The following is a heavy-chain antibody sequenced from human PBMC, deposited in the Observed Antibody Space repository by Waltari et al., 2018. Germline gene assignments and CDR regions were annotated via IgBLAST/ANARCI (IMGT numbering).Heavy chain of an antibody. CDR3: ARRRGSYHYYFDY. CDR2: IYYSGST. Sequence: QVQLQESGPGLVKPSETLSLTCTVSGGSISSYYWSWLRQPPGKGLEWIGYIYYSGSTNYNPSLKSRVTISVDTSKNQFSLKLSSVTAADTAVYYCARRRGSYHYYFDYWGQGTLVTVSS. V-gene: IGHV4-59*08. D-gene: IGHD1-26*01. CDR1: GGSISSYY. J-gene: IGHJ4*02.